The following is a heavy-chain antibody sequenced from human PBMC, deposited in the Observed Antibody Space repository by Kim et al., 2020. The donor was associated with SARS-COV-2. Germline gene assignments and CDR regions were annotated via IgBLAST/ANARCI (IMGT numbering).Heavy chain of an antibody. Sequence: NPTLKSRVTISVATSKNKFFLKLGSVTAADTAVYYCARSPGLAIDPFIDYWGQGTLVTVSS. V-gene: IGHV4-59*01. J-gene: IGHJ4*02. CDR3: ARSPGLAIDPFIDY. D-gene: IGHD2-21*01.